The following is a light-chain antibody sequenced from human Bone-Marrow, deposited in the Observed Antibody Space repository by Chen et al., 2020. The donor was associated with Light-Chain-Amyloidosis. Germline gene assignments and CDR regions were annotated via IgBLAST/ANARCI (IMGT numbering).Light chain of an antibody. J-gene: IGLJ1*01. CDR3: SSYTITNTLV. CDR1: SSDVGGDNH. V-gene: IGLV2-14*01. CDR2: EVT. Sequence: HSALIQPASVSGSPGQSITISCTGTSSDVGGDNHVSWYKHHPDKAPTLMIYEVTNQPSWVPDRFSGAESDNTASLTNSGLQTEDEADYCCSSYTITNTLVFGSGTRVTVL.